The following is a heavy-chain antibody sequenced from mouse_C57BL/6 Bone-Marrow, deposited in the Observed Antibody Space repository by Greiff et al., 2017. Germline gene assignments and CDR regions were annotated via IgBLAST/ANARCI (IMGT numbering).Heavy chain of an antibody. Sequence: EVHLVESGGGLVKPGGSLKLSCAASGFTFSSYAMSWVRQTPETRLEWVATISDGGSYTYYPDNVKGRFTISRDNAKNNLYLQMSHLKSEDTAMYYCARRLRYYFDYWGQGTTLTVSS. D-gene: IGHD1-1*01. V-gene: IGHV5-4*01. CDR2: ISDGGSYT. J-gene: IGHJ2*01. CDR3: ARRLRYYFDY. CDR1: GFTFSSYA.